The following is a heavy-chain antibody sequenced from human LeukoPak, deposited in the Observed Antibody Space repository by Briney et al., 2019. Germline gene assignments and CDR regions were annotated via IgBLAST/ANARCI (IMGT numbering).Heavy chain of an antibody. V-gene: IGHV3-15*01. CDR1: GFTFSNAW. CDR3: TTGPNAYSDYVWGSTPDY. D-gene: IGHD3-16*01. J-gene: IGHJ4*02. CDR2: IKSKTDGGTT. Sequence: GGSLRLSCAASGFTFSNAWMSWVRQAPGKGLEWVGRIKSKTDGGTTDYAAPVKGRFTISRDDSKNTLYLQMNSLKTEDTDVYYCTTGPNAYSDYVWGSTPDYWGQGTLVNVSS.